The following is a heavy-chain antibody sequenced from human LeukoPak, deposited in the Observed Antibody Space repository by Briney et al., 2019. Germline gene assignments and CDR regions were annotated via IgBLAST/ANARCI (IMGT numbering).Heavy chain of an antibody. D-gene: IGHD3-22*01. Sequence: GGSLRLSCAASGFTFDDYGMNWVRQAPGKGLGWVFGINWNGGSTGYADSVKGRFTISRDNAKNSLYLQMNSLRAEDTALYHCARHHYYDSSGYHDYWGQGTLVTVSS. CDR3: ARHHYYDSSGYHDY. J-gene: IGHJ4*02. V-gene: IGHV3-20*01. CDR1: GFTFDDYG. CDR2: INWNGGST.